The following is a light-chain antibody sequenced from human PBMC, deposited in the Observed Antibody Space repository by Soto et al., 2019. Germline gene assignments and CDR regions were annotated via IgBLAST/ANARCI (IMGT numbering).Light chain of an antibody. Sequence: EIELTQSPGTLSLSPGESATLSCRVSQTTSPKYVAWYQQRRGLAPRLLVYGASKRAAGIPDRLRGSTSGSESSLTISGMEPEDFAVYFCQHFRSSPPVIFGQGTRLDVK. CDR3: QHFRSSPPVI. J-gene: IGKJ5*01. CDR1: QTTSPKY. V-gene: IGKV3-20*01. CDR2: GAS.